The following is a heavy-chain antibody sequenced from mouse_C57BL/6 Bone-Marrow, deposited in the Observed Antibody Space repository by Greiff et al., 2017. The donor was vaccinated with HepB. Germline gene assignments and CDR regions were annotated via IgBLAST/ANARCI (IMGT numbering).Heavy chain of an antibody. V-gene: IGHV1-76*01. D-gene: IGHD2-10*01. CDR2: IYPGSGNT. Sequence: QVQLKESGAELVRPGASVKLSCKASGYTFPDYYINWVKQRPGQGLEWIARIYPGSGNTYYNEKFKGKATLTAEKSSSTAYMQLSSLTSEDSAVYFCARSPSYGNPDYWGQGTTLTVSS. CDR3: ARSPSYGNPDY. J-gene: IGHJ2*01. CDR1: GYTFPDYY.